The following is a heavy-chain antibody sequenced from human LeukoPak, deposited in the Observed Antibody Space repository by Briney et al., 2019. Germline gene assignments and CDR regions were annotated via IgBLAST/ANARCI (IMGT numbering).Heavy chain of an antibody. CDR1: GYTFTIYA. D-gene: IGHD3-22*01. CDR3: ARDAVIVVVGLLDY. J-gene: IGHJ4*02. V-gene: IGHV1-3*01. Sequence: ASVKVSCKASGYTFTIYAMHWVRQAPGQRLEWVGWINAGNGNTKYSQKFQGRVTITRDTSASTAYMELSSLRSEDTAVYYCARDAVIVVVGLLDYWGQGTLVTVSS. CDR2: INAGNGNT.